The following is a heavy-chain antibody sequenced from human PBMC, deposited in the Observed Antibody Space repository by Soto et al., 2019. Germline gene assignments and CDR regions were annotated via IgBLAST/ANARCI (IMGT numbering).Heavy chain of an antibody. V-gene: IGHV1-69*02. D-gene: IGHD1-1*01. J-gene: IGHJ4*02. CDR3: VRAAGTTGTTLFDY. Sequence: QVQLVQSGAEVKKPGSSVKVSCKASGGTFSSYTISWVRQAPGQGLEWMGRIIPILGIANYAQKFQGRVTITADKSTVTAYMELSSLRSEDTAVYYCVRAAGTTGTTLFDYWGQGTLVTVSS. CDR1: GGTFSSYT. CDR2: IIPILGIA.